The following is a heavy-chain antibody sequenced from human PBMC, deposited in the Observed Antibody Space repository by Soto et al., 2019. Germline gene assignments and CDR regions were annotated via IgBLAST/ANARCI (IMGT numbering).Heavy chain of an antibody. J-gene: IGHJ6*02. CDR3: ARGSGTSEEGGMDV. CDR1: GYTFTSYA. Sequence: QVQLVQSGAEVKKPGASVKVSCKASGYTFTSYAMHWVRQAPGQRLEWMGWINAGNGNTKYSQKFKGRVTITRDTSASTAYMELSSLRSEDTAVYYCARGSGTSEEGGMDVWGQGTTVTVSS. V-gene: IGHV1-3*01. D-gene: IGHD3-10*01. CDR2: INAGNGNT.